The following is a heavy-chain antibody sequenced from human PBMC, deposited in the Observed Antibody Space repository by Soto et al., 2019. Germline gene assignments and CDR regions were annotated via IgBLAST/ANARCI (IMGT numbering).Heavy chain of an antibody. V-gene: IGHV4-39*01. J-gene: IGHJ6*02. CDR2: IYYSGST. CDR1: GGSLSSSSYY. Sequence: SETLSLTCTVPGGSLSSSSYYLGWIRQSPGKGLEWIGSIYYSGSTYYNPSLKSRVTMSVDTSRNQFSLKLSSVTAADTAVYYCARMSIPARTYYYYGMDVWGQGTTVTVSS. D-gene: IGHD6-6*01. CDR3: ARMSIPARTYYYYGMDV.